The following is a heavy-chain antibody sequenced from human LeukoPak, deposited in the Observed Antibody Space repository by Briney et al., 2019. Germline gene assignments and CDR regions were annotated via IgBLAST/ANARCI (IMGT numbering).Heavy chain of an antibody. CDR3: ARAERLYYYYYMDV. Sequence: TSETLSLTCTVSGDSISSYYWSWIRQPAGKGLEWIGRIHPSGSTNYNPSLKSRVTLSVDTSKNQFSLNLTSVTTADTAVYYCARAERLYYYYYMDVWGKGTTVTVSS. V-gene: IGHV4-4*07. CDR1: GDSISSYY. CDR2: IHPSGST. J-gene: IGHJ6*03.